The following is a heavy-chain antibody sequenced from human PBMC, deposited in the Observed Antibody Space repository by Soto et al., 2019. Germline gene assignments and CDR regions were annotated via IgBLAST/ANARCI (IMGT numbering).Heavy chain of an antibody. CDR2: IIPIFGTA. Sequence: SVKVSCKASGGTFSSYAISWVRQAPGQGLEWMGGIIPIFGTANYAQKFQGRVTITADESTSTAYMELSSLRSEDTAVYYCARLISIAEGLDYWGQGTLVTVSS. CDR3: ARLISIAEGLDY. D-gene: IGHD6-6*01. CDR1: GGTFSSYA. V-gene: IGHV1-69*13. J-gene: IGHJ4*02.